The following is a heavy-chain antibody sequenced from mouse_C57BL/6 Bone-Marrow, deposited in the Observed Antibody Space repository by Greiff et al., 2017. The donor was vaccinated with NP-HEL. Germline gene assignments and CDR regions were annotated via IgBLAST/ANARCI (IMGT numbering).Heavy chain of an antibody. V-gene: IGHV1-15*01. Sequence: QVQLQQSGAELVRPGASVTLSCKASGYTFTDYEMHWVKQTPVHGLEWIGAIDPETGGTAYNQKFKGKAILTADKSSSTAYMELRSLTSEDSAVYFCARPSSSYWYFDVWGTGTTVTVSS. CDR3: ARPSSSYWYFDV. D-gene: IGHD6-1*01. CDR1: GYTFTDYE. J-gene: IGHJ1*03. CDR2: IDPETGGT.